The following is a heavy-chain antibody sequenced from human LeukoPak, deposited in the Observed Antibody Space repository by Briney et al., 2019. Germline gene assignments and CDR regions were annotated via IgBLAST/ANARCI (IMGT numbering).Heavy chain of an antibody. CDR3: AIRTSNSWGPGAFHM. CDR1: GYTLTVLS. Sequence: ASVRVSREVSGYTLTVLSIHCVRHAPGKGREWMGGFDPEEGETIYTQKFQGRVTMTEDTSPDTAYMELRGVRSEHTRVYICAIRTSNSWGPGAFHMGRQGPMVTVLS. D-gene: IGHD3-10*01. V-gene: IGHV1-24*01. CDR2: FDPEEGET. J-gene: IGHJ3*02.